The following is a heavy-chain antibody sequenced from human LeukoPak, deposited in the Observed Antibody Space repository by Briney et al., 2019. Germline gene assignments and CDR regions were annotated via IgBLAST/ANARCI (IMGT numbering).Heavy chain of an antibody. V-gene: IGHV1-69*06. D-gene: IGHD3-9*01. CDR3: ARAPPYYDILTGYSRNNWFDP. J-gene: IGHJ5*02. Sequence: SVKVSCKASGGTYSSYAISWVRQAPGQGLEWMGGIIPIFGTANYAQKFQGRVTITADKSTSTAYMELSSLRSEDTAVYYCARAPPYYDILTGYSRNNWFDPWGQGTLVTVSS. CDR2: IIPIFGTA. CDR1: GGTYSSYA.